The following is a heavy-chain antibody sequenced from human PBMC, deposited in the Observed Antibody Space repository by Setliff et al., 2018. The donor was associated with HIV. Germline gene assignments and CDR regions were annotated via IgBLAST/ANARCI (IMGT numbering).Heavy chain of an antibody. CDR2: IYYSGSA. J-gene: IGHJ4*02. CDR3: ARQPITSMITDY. D-gene: IGHD3-16*01. CDR1: RDSIRNGAYY. V-gene: IGHV4-39*07. Sequence: SETLSLTCTVSRDSIRNGAYYWGWIRQPPGKGLEWIGSIYYSGSAYYNPSFKSRVTLSVDTSKNQFFLKLSSVTAADTAVYYCARQPITSMITDYWGQGTLVTVSS.